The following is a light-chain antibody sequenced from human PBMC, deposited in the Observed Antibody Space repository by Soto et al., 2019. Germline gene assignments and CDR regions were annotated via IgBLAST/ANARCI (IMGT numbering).Light chain of an antibody. V-gene: IGKV3-20*01. Sequence: EIVLTQSPGTLSLSPGEGVTLSCRAGHIDTSSQLAWYQQKPGQAPRLLVFGASSRVLGIPDRFSGSGSGTDFTLTISRLEPEDFAVYYCHHYGGSPLTFGQGTRLEIK. CDR3: HHYGGSPLT. CDR1: HIDTSSQ. CDR2: GAS. J-gene: IGKJ5*01.